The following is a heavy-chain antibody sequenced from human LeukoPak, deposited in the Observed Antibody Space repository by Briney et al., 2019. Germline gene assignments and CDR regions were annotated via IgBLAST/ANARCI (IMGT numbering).Heavy chain of an antibody. J-gene: IGHJ6*03. V-gene: IGHV4-59*01. CDR2: IYYSGST. CDR1: SGSIGSYY. CDR3: ARGGYSNYVSYYYHDMDV. D-gene: IGHD4-11*01. Sequence: SETLSLTCTVSSGSIGSYYWSWIRQPPGKGLEWIGYIYYSGSTNYNPSLKSRVTISLDTSKNQFSLKLSSVTAADTAVYYCARGGYSNYVSYYYHDMDVWGKGTTVTVSS.